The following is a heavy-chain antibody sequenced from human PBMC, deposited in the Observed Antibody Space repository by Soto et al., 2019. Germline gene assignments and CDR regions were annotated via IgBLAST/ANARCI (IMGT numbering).Heavy chain of an antibody. V-gene: IGHV1-24*01. Sequence: GASVKVSCKVSGYTLTELSMHWVRQAPGKGLEWMGGFDPEDGETIYAQKFQGRVTMTEDTSTDTAYMELSSLRSEDTAVYYCARDFEYCSSTSCPLSDPTYYFDYWGQGTLVTVSS. CDR2: FDPEDGET. D-gene: IGHD2-2*01. CDR3: ARDFEYCSSTSCPLSDPTYYFDY. CDR1: GYTLTELS. J-gene: IGHJ4*02.